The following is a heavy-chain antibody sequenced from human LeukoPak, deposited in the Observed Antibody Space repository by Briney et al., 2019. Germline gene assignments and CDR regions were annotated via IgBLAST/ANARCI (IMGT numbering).Heavy chain of an antibody. CDR1: GGTFSSYT. V-gene: IGHV1-69*02. D-gene: IGHD5-18*01. Sequence: ASVKVSCKASGGTFSSYTISWVRQAPGQGLEWMGRIIPILGIANYAQKFQGRVTITADKSTSTAYMELSSLRSEDTAVYYCARSGYSYGSRHYYFDYWGQGTLVTVSS. J-gene: IGHJ4*02. CDR3: ARSGYSYGSRHYYFDY. CDR2: IIPILGIA.